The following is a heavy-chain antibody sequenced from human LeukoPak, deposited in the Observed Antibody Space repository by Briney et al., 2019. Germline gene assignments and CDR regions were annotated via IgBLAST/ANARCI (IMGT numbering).Heavy chain of an antibody. Sequence: SETLSLTCAVYGGSFSGYYWSWIRQPPGKGLEWIGEINHSGSTNYNPSLKSRVTISVDTSKNQFSLKLSSVTAADTAVYYCARAYCSSTSCQNWFDPWGQGTLVTVSS. CDR2: INHSGST. D-gene: IGHD2-2*01. CDR3: ARAYCSSTSCQNWFDP. CDR1: GGSFSGYY. J-gene: IGHJ5*02. V-gene: IGHV4-34*01.